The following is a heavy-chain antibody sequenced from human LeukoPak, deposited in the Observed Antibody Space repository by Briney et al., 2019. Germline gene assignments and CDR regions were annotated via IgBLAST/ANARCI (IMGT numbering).Heavy chain of an antibody. V-gene: IGHV3-33*01. J-gene: IGHJ6*02. CDR3: ARDRLVPAAKRMYYYYGMDV. Sequence: GRSLRLSCAASGFTFSSYGMHWVRQAPGKGLEWVAVIWYDGSNKYYADSVKGRFTISRDNSKNTLYLQMNSLRAEDTAVYYCARDRLVPAAKRMYYYYGMDVWGQGTTVTVSS. CDR1: GFTFSSYG. D-gene: IGHD2-2*01. CDR2: IWYDGSNK.